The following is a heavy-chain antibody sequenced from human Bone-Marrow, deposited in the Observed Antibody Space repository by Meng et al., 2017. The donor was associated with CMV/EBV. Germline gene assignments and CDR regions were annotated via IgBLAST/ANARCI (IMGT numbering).Heavy chain of an antibody. CDR2: ISSSGSTI. Sequence: GGSLRLSCAASGFTFSSYSMNWVRQAPGKGLEWVSYISSSGSTIYYADSVKGRFTISRDNAKNSLYLQMNSLRAEDTAVYYCARYMTTVTMGRALVDWGQGTTVTVSS. CDR3: ARYMTTVTMGRALVD. J-gene: IGHJ6*02. V-gene: IGHV3-48*04. CDR1: GFTFSSYS. D-gene: IGHD4-11*01.